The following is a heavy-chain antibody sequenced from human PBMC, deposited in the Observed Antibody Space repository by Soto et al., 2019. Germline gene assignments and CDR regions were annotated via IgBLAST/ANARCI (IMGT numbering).Heavy chain of an antibody. CDR3: AREASRNWFDP. V-gene: IGHV4-31*03. J-gene: IGHJ5*02. D-gene: IGHD6-13*01. CDR1: GGSISSGGYY. CDR2: IYYSGST. Sequence: LSLTCTVSGGSISSGGYYWSWIRQHPGKGLEWIGYIYYSGSTYYNPSLKSRVTISVDTSKNQFSLKLSSVTAADTAVYYCAREASRNWFDPWGQGTLVTVSS.